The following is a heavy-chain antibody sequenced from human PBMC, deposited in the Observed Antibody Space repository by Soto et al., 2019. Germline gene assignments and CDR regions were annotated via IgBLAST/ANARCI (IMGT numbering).Heavy chain of an antibody. CDR1: GGTFSSYA. Sequence: QVQLVQSGAEVKKPGSSVKVSCKASGGTFSSYAISWVRQAPGQGLEWMGGIIPIFGTANYAQKFQGRVTITAXXSXSTXYMELSSLRSEDTAVYYCATYTVTTKGDYYYGMDVWGQGTTVTVSS. D-gene: IGHD4-17*01. J-gene: IGHJ6*02. CDR3: ATYTVTTKGDYYYGMDV. CDR2: IIPIFGTA. V-gene: IGHV1-69*12.